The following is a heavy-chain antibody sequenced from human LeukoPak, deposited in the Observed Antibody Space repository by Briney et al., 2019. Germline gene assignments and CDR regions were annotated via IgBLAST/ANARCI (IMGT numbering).Heavy chain of an antibody. V-gene: IGHV3-7*01. CDR3: ARDLLRWELLIYYYYGMDV. Sequence: PGGSLRLSCAASGFTFSSYWMSWVRQAPGKGLEWVANIKQDGSEKYYVDSVKGRFTISRDNAKNSLYLQMNSLRAEDTAVYYCARDLLRWELLIYYYYGMDVWGQGTTVTVSS. D-gene: IGHD1-26*01. J-gene: IGHJ6*02. CDR2: IKQDGSEK. CDR1: GFTFSSYW.